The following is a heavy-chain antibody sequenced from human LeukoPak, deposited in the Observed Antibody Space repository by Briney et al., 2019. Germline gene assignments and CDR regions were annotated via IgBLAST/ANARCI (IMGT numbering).Heavy chain of an antibody. CDR3: AREVHRGGWLQLEGWFDP. V-gene: IGHV4-30-4*01. Sequence: SETLSLTCTVSGGSISSGDYYWSWIRQPPGKGLEWIGYIYYSGSTYYNPSLKSRVTISVDTSKNQFSLKLSSVSAADTAVYYCAREVHRGGWLQLEGWFDPWGQGTLVTVSS. D-gene: IGHD5-24*01. CDR1: GGSISSGDYY. CDR2: IYYSGST. J-gene: IGHJ5*02.